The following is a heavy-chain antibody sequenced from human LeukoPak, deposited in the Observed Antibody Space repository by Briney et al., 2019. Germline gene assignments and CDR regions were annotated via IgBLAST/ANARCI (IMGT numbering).Heavy chain of an antibody. Sequence: GGSLRLSCAASGFTFSDHYMDWVRQAPGKGLEWVGRTRNKANSYTTEYAASVKGRFTISRDDSKNSLYLQMNSLKTEDTAVYYCARDGTSYGSGSYPYYYGMDVWGQGTTVTVSS. J-gene: IGHJ6*02. V-gene: IGHV3-72*01. CDR1: GFTFSDHY. CDR2: TRNKANSYTT. D-gene: IGHD3-10*01. CDR3: ARDGTSYGSGSYPYYYGMDV.